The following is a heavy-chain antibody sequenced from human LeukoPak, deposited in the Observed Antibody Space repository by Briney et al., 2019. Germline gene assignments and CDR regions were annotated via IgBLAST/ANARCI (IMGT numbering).Heavy chain of an antibody. J-gene: IGHJ6*03. CDR3: AKDPNWNYYYYYMDV. D-gene: IGHD1-20*01. CDR1: GFTFSSYA. Sequence: GGSLRLSCRASGFTFSSYAMSWVRQAPGTGLEWVSGISASGGSKYYADSVKGRFTISRDNSKNTLYLQMNSLRAEDTAVYYCAKDPNWNYYYYYMDVWGKGTTVTVSS. CDR2: ISASGGSK. V-gene: IGHV3-23*01.